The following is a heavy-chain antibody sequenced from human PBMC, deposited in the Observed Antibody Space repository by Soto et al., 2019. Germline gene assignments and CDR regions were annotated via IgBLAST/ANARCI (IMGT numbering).Heavy chain of an antibody. CDR2: IYYSGST. D-gene: IGHD6-13*01. V-gene: IGHV4-39*01. J-gene: IGHJ4*02. CDR3: ARTAAAGTYLDY. CDR1: GGSISSSSYY. Sequence: PSETLSLTCTVSGGSISSSSYYWGWIRQPPGKGLEWIGSIYYSGSTYYNPSLKSRVTISVDTSKNQFSLKLSSVTAADTAVYYCARTAAAGTYLDYWGQGTLVTVSS.